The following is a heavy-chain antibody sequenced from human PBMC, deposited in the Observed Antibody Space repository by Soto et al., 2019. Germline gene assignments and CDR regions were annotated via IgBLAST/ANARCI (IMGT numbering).Heavy chain of an antibody. Sequence: QVQLVQSGAEVKKPGSSVKVSCKTSGGPFNNHAINWVRQAPGQGLEWVGLVIPTLATADYAQKFQGRVTMTADEVTNTAYMELSSLRSDGTGVYFCASDYGEIDAFDIWCPGTLVSFSS. J-gene: IGHJ3*02. CDR1: GGPFNNHA. CDR3: ASDYGEIDAFDI. D-gene: IGHD4-17*01. V-gene: IGHV1-69*01. CDR2: VIPTLATA.